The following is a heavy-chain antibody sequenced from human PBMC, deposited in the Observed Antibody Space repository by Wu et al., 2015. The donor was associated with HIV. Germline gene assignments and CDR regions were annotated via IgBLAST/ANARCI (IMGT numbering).Heavy chain of an antibody. CDR3: AREFFQRLLWFGESTHMDV. CDR1: GYTFTDYY. Sequence: QVQLVQSGAEVKKPGASVKVSCKASGYTFTDYYIHWVRQAPGQGLEWMGWINPNSGATNYEQEFQGRVTMSRDTSISTVYMELTNLNFDDTAVYFCAREFFQRLLWFGESTHMDVWGKGTTVTVSS. V-gene: IGHV1-2*02. D-gene: IGHD3-10*01. J-gene: IGHJ6*03. CDR2: INPNSGAT.